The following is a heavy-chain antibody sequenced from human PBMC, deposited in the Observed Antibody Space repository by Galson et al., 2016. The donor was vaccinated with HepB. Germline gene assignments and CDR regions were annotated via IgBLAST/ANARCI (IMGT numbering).Heavy chain of an antibody. CDR1: GFTFSDYW. V-gene: IGHV3-7*04. CDR3: ARGPEWGATDY. CDR2: VSPDGGRK. J-gene: IGHJ4*02. Sequence: SLRLSCATSGFTFSDYWMCWVRQTPGQGLQWVGTVSPDGGRKGYVDSVRGRFTITRDNAKNSLYLQMNDRKSDDTAVYYRARGPEWGATDYWGQGNLITVSS. D-gene: IGHD1-26*01.